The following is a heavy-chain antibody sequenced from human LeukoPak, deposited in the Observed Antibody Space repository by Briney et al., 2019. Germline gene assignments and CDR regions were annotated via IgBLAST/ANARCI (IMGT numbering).Heavy chain of an antibody. Sequence: PGGSLRLSCAASGFTFSSYAMSRVRQAPGKGLERVSASSSSGGGTYDADSVKGRFTSSRDNSKNTLYLQMNRLRAEDTGVYYCARDDPFDYWGQGTLVTVSS. V-gene: IGHV3-23*01. CDR1: GFTFSSYA. D-gene: IGHD1-1*01. CDR3: ARDDPFDY. J-gene: IGHJ4*02. CDR2: SSSSGGGT.